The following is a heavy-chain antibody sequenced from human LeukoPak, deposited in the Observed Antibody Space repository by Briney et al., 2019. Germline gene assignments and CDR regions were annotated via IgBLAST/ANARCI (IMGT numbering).Heavy chain of an antibody. CDR2: IIPIFGTA. CDR3: ARDWGYIVVVPAASVEAFDI. D-gene: IGHD2-2*01. J-gene: IGHJ3*02. Sequence: SVKVSCKASGGTFSSYAIGWVRQAPGQGLEWMGGIIPIFGTANYAQKFQGRVTITADESTSTAYMELSSLRSEDTAVYYCARDWGYIVVVPAASVEAFDIWGQGTMVTVSS. V-gene: IGHV1-69*13. CDR1: GGTFSSYA.